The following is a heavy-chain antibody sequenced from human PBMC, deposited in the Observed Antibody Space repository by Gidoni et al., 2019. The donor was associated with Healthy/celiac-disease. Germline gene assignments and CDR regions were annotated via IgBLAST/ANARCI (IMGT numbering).Heavy chain of an antibody. Sequence: NYKPSLKSRVTISVDTSKNQFSLKLSSVTAADTAVYYCARGPRYSSLGNWFDPWGQGTLVTVSS. D-gene: IGHD6-6*01. CDR3: ARGPRYSSLGNWFDP. J-gene: IGHJ5*02. V-gene: IGHV4-59*09.